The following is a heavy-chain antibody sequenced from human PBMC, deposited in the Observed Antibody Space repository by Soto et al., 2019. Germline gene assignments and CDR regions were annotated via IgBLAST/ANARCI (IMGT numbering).Heavy chain of an antibody. Sequence: GGSLRLSCAASGFTFSSYSMNWVRQAPGKGLEWVSSISSSSSYIYYADSVKGRFTISRDNAKNALYLQMNSLRAEDTAVYYCARDNGHSSSYYFDYWGQGTLVTVSS. J-gene: IGHJ4*02. D-gene: IGHD6-6*01. CDR3: ARDNGHSSSYYFDY. CDR2: ISSSSSYI. V-gene: IGHV3-21*01. CDR1: GFTFSSYS.